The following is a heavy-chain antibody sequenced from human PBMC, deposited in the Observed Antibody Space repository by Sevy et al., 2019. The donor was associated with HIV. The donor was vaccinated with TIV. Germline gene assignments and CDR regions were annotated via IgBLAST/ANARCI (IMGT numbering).Heavy chain of an antibody. CDR3: ARESSGGNWFDP. D-gene: IGHD2-15*01. Sequence: SETLSLTCAVSGGSISSGGYSWSWIRQPPGKGLEWIGYIYHSGSTYYNPSLKSRVTISVDRSKNQISLKLSSVTAADTAVYYCARESSGGNWFDPWGQGTLVTVSS. CDR1: GGSISSGGYS. CDR2: IYHSGST. J-gene: IGHJ5*02. V-gene: IGHV4-30-2*01.